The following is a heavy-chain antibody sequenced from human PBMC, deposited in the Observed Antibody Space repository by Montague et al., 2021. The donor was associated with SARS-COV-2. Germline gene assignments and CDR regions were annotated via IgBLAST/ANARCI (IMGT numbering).Heavy chain of an antibody. V-gene: IGHV2-70*01. J-gene: IGHJ3*02. Sequence: PALVKPTQTLTLTCTFSGFSLSTSGMCVSWIRQPPGKALEWLALIDWDDDKYYSTSLKTRLTISKDTSKNQVVLTMTYMDPVDTATYYCARTWTFGELLYDAFDIWGQGTMVTVSS. CDR3: ARTWTFGELLYDAFDI. CDR2: IDWDDDK. CDR1: GFSLSTSGMC. D-gene: IGHD3-10*01.